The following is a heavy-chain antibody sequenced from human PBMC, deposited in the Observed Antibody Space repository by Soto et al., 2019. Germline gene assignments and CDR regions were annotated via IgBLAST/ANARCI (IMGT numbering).Heavy chain of an antibody. D-gene: IGHD2-21*01. CDR1: RSSIGISSYD. CDR3: ATMTRRINWFDP. V-gene: IGHV4-39*01. Sequence: PSATLSHSAPVARSSIGISSYDLGWIRQPPGKGLEWIGSIYYSGSTYYNPSIKSRVTISVDTSKNQFSLKLSSVTAADTAVYYCATMTRRINWFDPWGQGTPVTVSS. J-gene: IGHJ5*02. CDR2: IYYSGST.